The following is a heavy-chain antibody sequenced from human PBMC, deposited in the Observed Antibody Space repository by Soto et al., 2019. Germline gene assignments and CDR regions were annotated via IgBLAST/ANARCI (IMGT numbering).Heavy chain of an antibody. CDR1: GYTFSAYY. J-gene: IGHJ4*02. CDR2: INPKSGGT. CDR3: ARGGTFAYDTSGYSVY. V-gene: IGHV1-2*02. Sequence: ASVKVSCKTSGYTFSAYYIHWVRQAPGQGLEWMGWINPKSGGTLYAQKFQGRVTMTRDTSISTAYMELSRLRSDDTAVYYCARGGTFAYDTSGYSVYWGQGTLVTVYS. D-gene: IGHD3-22*01.